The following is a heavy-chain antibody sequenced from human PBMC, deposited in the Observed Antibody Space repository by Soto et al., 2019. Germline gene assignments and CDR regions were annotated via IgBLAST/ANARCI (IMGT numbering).Heavy chain of an antibody. Sequence: PSETLSLTCTVSGGSISSYDWSWIRQPPGKGLEWIGYIYYSGSTNYNPSLKSRVTISVDTSKNSLYLQMNSLRAEDTAVYYCARDRGSGSSLGYWGQGTLVTVSS. CDR2: IYYSGST. V-gene: IGHV4-59*12. CDR1: GGSISSYD. J-gene: IGHJ4*02. CDR3: ARDRGSGSSLGY. D-gene: IGHD3-10*01.